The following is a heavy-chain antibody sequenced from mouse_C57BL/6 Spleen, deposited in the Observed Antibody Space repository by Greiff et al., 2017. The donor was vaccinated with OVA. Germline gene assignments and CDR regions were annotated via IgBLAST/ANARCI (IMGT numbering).Heavy chain of an antibody. V-gene: IGHV1-59*01. D-gene: IGHD3-2*02. CDR2: IDPSDSYT. J-gene: IGHJ3*01. CDR1: GYTFTSYW. Sequence: VQLQQPGAELVRPGTSVKLSCKASGYTFTSYWMHWVKQRPGQGLEWIGVIDPSDSYTNYNQKFKGKATLTVDTSSSTAYMQLSSLTSEDSAVYYCARSTAQATYLAYWGQGTLVTVSA. CDR3: ARSTAQATYLAY.